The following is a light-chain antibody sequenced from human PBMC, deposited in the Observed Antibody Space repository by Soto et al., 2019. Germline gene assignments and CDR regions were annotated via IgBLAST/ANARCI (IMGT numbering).Light chain of an antibody. CDR3: CSYAPSRTSVV. V-gene: IGLV2-23*01. Sequence: QSALTQPASVSGSPGQSITISCTGTSSDVGSYKLVSWYQQYPGKAPKLMIYDGSERPSGVSNRFSGSKSGNTASLTVSGLQAEDEADYYSCSYAPSRTSVVFGGGTKVTVL. J-gene: IGLJ2*01. CDR2: DGS. CDR1: SSDVGSYKL.